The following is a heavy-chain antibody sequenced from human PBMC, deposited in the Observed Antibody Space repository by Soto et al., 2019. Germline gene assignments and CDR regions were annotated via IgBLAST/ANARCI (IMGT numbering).Heavy chain of an antibody. V-gene: IGHV4-31*03. J-gene: IGHJ6*01. CDR2: IYYSGST. CDR1: GGSISSGGYY. CDR3: ARLASARRITIFGVVMSRGMDV. Sequence: SETLSLTCTVSGGSISSGGYYWSWIRQHPGKGLEWIGYIYYSGSTYYNPSLKSRVTISVDTSKNQFSLKLSSVTAADTAVYYCARLASARRITIFGVVMSRGMDVWGQGTTVT. D-gene: IGHD3-3*01.